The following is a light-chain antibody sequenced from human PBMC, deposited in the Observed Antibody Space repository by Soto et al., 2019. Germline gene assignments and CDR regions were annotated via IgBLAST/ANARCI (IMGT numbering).Light chain of an antibody. Sequence: EIVMTQSPATLSVSPGERATLSCRASQSVSSNLAWYQQKPGQAPRLLIYGASTRATGIPARSSGSGSGTDFTLTISSLEPEDFAVYYCQQRSNWPRITFGQGTKVDIK. CDR1: QSVSSN. CDR2: GAS. CDR3: QQRSNWPRIT. V-gene: IGKV3-15*01. J-gene: IGKJ1*01.